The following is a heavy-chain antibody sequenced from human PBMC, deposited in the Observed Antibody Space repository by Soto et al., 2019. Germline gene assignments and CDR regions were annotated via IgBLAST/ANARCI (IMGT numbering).Heavy chain of an antibody. J-gene: IGHJ4*02. CDR1: GFTFSDYY. Sequence: QVQLVESGGGLVKPGGSLRLSCAASGFTFSDYYMSWIRQAPGKGLEWVSYISTSGSTIYYADSVKGRFTISRDNAKKSLYLQMNSLRAEDTAVYYCARDGDRDFWSGYARPFDYWGQGTLVTVSS. CDR3: ARDGDRDFWSGYARPFDY. D-gene: IGHD3-3*01. CDR2: ISTSGSTI. V-gene: IGHV3-11*01.